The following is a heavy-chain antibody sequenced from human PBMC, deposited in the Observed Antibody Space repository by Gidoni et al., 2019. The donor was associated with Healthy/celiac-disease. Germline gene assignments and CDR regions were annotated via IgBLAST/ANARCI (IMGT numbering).Heavy chain of an antibody. V-gene: IGHV1-2*02. CDR1: GYTFTGYY. CDR2: INPNSGGT. Sequence: QVQLVQSGAEVKKPGASVKVSCKASGYTFTGYYIHWVRQAPGQGPEWMAWINPNSGGTNYAQKFQGRVTVTRDSSISTAYMEVTRLRSDDTAVYYCARWGRGAVPPHYYYGMDVWGRGTTVTVS. J-gene: IGHJ6*02. CDR3: ARWGRGAVPPHYYYGMDV. D-gene: IGHD3-16*01.